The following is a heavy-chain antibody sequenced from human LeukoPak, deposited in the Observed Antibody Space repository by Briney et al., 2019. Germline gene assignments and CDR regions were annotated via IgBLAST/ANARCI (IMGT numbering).Heavy chain of an antibody. CDR3: AKAYCGSTSCPHNY. CDR1: GFTFSSYA. D-gene: IGHD2-2*01. J-gene: IGHJ4*02. V-gene: IGHV3-23*01. Sequence: GGSLRLSCAASGFTFSSYAMSWVRQAPGKGLEWVSAISGSGDSTYYADSVKGRFTISRDNSKNTLYLQMNSLRAEDTAVYYCAKAYCGSTSCPHNYWGQGTLVTVSS. CDR2: ISGSGDST.